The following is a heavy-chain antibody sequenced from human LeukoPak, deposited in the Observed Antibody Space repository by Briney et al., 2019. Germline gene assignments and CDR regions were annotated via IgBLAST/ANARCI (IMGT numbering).Heavy chain of an antibody. CDR3: ARDDYGDYTFYGMDV. D-gene: IGHD4-17*01. CDR1: GGSFSGYY. V-gene: IGHV4-34*01. CDR2: INHSGST. J-gene: IGHJ6*02. Sequence: SETLSLTCAVYGGSFSGYYWSWIRQPPGKGLEWLGEINHSGSTNYNPSLKSRVTISVDTSKNQFSLKLSSVTAADTAVYYCARDDYGDYTFYGMDVWGQGTTVTVSS.